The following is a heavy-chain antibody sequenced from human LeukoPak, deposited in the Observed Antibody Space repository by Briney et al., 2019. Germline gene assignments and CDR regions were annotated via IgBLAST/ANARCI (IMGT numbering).Heavy chain of an antibody. J-gene: IGHJ4*02. CDR3: ARALDSSGWNGRDY. Sequence: PGRSLRLSCAASGFTFSSFGMHWVRQAPGQGLEWVAVISYDGSNKDYADSVKGRFTISRGKSKNTLYLQMNSLRPEDTAVYYCARALDSSGWNGRDYWGQGTLVTVSS. V-gene: IGHV3-30*03. CDR2: ISYDGSNK. D-gene: IGHD6-19*01. CDR1: GFTFSSFG.